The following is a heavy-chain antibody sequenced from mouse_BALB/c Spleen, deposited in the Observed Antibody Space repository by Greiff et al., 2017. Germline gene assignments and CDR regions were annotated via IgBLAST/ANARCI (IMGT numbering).Heavy chain of an antibody. Sequence: VQLQQSGAELVRPGVSVKISCKGSGYTFTDYAMHWVKQSHAKSLEWIGVISTYYGDASYNQKFKGKATMTVDKSSSTAYMELARLTSEDSAISYCAKKGITTVVEDWYFDVWGAGTTVTVSS. CDR3: AKKGITTVVEDWYFDV. D-gene: IGHD1-1*01. CDR2: ISTYYGDA. CDR1: GYTFTDYA. J-gene: IGHJ1*01. V-gene: IGHV1S137*01.